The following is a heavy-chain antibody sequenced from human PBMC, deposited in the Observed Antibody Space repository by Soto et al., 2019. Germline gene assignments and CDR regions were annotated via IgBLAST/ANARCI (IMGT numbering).Heavy chain of an antibody. J-gene: IGHJ5*02. CDR2: ISGDNGDT. CDR1: GYTFSKYA. V-gene: IGHV1-18*01. CDR3: AREMLTTGTTRVNWLDP. D-gene: IGHD1-7*01. Sequence: QVQLLQSGPEVKKPGASVKVSCKTSGYTFSKYAINWVRQAPGEGLEWMGSISGDNGDTNYAESLQGRVTMTPDTSTGTAYMELRSLRSDDTAVYYCAREMLTTGTTRVNWLDPWGQGSLVTVSS.